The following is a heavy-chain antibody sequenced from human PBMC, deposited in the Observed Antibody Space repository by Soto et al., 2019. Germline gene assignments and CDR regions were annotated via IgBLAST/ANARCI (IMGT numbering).Heavy chain of an antibody. CDR2: IYWDDDK. CDR1: GFSLSTGGVG. J-gene: IGHJ4*02. CDR3: AHRESDREAF. D-gene: IGHD3-10*01. Sequence: QITLKESGPTLVKPTQTLTLTCTFSGFSLSTGGVGVVWIRQPPGKALEYVALIYWDDDKRYSPSLRSRLTITKDTPKNQVVLTMTNMDPVDTATYFCAHRESDREAFWGQGTLVTVSS. V-gene: IGHV2-5*02.